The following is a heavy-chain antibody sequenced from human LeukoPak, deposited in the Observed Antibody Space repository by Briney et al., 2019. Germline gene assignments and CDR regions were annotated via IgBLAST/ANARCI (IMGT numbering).Heavy chain of an antibody. J-gene: IGHJ4*02. Sequence: PGGSLRLSCAASGFTFSDYYMSWIRQAPGKGLEWVSYISSSGSTIYYADSVKGRFTISRDNAKNSLYLQINSLRAEDTAVYYCARRIDGLVGATFFDYWGQGTLVTVSS. CDR3: ARRIDGLVGATFFDY. CDR1: GFTFSDYY. D-gene: IGHD1-26*01. CDR2: ISSSGSTI. V-gene: IGHV3-11*01.